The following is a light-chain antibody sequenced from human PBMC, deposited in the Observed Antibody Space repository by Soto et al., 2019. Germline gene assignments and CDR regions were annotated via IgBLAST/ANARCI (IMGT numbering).Light chain of an antibody. Sequence: EIVMTQSPATLSVSPGERATLSCRASQSVSSNLAWYQQKPGQAPRLLISDASDRATGIPDRFSGSGSGTDFTLTISRLVPEDFAIYYCQQRNDWRRGTFGQGTRLEI. J-gene: IGKJ5*01. CDR3: QQRNDWRRGT. CDR1: QSVSSN. CDR2: DAS. V-gene: IGKV3D-20*02.